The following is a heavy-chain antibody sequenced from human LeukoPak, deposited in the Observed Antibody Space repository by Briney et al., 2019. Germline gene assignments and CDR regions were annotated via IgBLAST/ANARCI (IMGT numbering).Heavy chain of an antibody. CDR1: GFTFSSYA. Sequence: GRSLRLSCAASGFTFSSYAMHWVRQAPGKGLEWVAVISYEGSNKYYADSVKGRFTISRDNSKNTLYLQMNSLRAEDTAVYYCARDWDLEIVVVPAALESDYWGQGTLVTVSS. V-gene: IGHV3-30*04. CDR2: ISYEGSNK. CDR3: ARDWDLEIVVVPAALESDY. D-gene: IGHD2-2*03. J-gene: IGHJ4*02.